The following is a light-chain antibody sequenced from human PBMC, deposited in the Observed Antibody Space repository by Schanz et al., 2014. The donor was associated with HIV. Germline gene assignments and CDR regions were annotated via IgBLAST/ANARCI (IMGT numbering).Light chain of an antibody. V-gene: IGLV2-8*01. J-gene: IGLJ2*01. CDR3: ASYGGNNNVL. CDR2: AVN. CDR1: SSDIG. Sequence: QSVLTQPPSASGSPGQSVAISCTGASSDIGVSWYQQYPGNAPKLMIFAVNRRTSGVPDRFSGAKSGNTAFLLVSGLQDEDEADYYCASYGGNNNVLFGGGTKLTVL.